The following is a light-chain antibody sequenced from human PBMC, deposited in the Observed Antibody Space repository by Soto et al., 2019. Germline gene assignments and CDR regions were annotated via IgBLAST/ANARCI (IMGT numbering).Light chain of an antibody. V-gene: IGLV1-44*01. J-gene: IGLJ3*02. Sequence: QPVLTQPPSASGTPGQRVTISCSGSSSNIGSNTVNWYQQLPGTAPKLLSYSNNKRPSGVPVGFSASKSGTSASLAISGLQSEDEADYYCAAWDDSLNGWVFGGGTKLTVL. CDR2: SNN. CDR1: SSNIGSNT. CDR3: AAWDDSLNGWV.